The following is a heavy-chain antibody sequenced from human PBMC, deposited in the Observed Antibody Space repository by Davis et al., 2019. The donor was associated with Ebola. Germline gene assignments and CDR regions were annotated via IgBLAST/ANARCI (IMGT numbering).Heavy chain of an antibody. CDR3: ARDNYDILTGYHDY. J-gene: IGHJ4*02. CDR2: IKQDGSEK. CDR1: GFTFSNYA. Sequence: GESLKISCASSGFTFSNYAMNWVRQAPGKGLEWVANIKQDGSEKYYVDSVKGRFTISRDNAKNSLYLQMNSLRAEDTAVYYCARDNYDILTGYHDYWGQGTLVTVSS. V-gene: IGHV3-7*01. D-gene: IGHD3-9*01.